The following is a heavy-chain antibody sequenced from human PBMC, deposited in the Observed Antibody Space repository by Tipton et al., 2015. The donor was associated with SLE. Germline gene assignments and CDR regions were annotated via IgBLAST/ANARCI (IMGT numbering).Heavy chain of an antibody. Sequence: TLSLTCAVYGGSFSGYYWSWIRQPPGKGLEWIGSIYYSGSTHYNPSLTSRVTISVDTSKNQISLKLSSVTAADTAVYYCARDPSSSAYNWFDPWGQGTLVTVSS. V-gene: IGHV4-59*01. CDR1: GGSFSGYY. D-gene: IGHD6-6*01. J-gene: IGHJ5*02. CDR3: ARDPSSSAYNWFDP. CDR2: IYYSGST.